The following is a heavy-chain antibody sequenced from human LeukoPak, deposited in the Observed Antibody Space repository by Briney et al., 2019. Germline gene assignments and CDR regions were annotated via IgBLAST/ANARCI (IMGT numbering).Heavy chain of an antibody. J-gene: IGHJ6*03. Sequence: GGALRLSCAASGFTFSSYSMNWVRQAPGKGLEWVSSISSSSTYIYYADSVKGRFTISRDNAKNSPYLQMNSLRTEDTAVYYCARDPYYYGSGGPRGYYMDVWGIGTTVTISS. CDR2: ISSSSTYI. CDR1: GFTFSSYS. D-gene: IGHD3-10*01. CDR3: ARDPYYYGSGGPRGYYMDV. V-gene: IGHV3-21*01.